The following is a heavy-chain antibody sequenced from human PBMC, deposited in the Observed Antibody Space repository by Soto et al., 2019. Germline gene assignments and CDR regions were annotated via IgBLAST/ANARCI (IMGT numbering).Heavy chain of an antibody. CDR2: IWYDGSNK. Sequence: GGSLRLSCAASGFTFSSYGMHWVRQAPGKGLEWVAVIWYDGSNKYYADSVKGRFTISRDNSKNTLYLQMNSLRAEDTAVYYCAKDRVNEGYCSSTSCPDYYGMDVWGQGTTVTVSS. D-gene: IGHD2-2*01. J-gene: IGHJ6*02. CDR3: AKDRVNEGYCSSTSCPDYYGMDV. CDR1: GFTFSSYG. V-gene: IGHV3-33*06.